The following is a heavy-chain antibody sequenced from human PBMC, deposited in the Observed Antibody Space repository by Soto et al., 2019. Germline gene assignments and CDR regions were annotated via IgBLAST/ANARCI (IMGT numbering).Heavy chain of an antibody. Sequence: QAQLVQSGAEVRKPGSSVKLSCKASEGTFNSYAIAWVRQAPGQGLEWMGGIIPYYNTLNYAQKFQDRVTITADDSPNTVYMELSSLRSDDTAVYFCASGASRWYPYFFDSWAQGTLVTVSS. V-gene: IGHV1-69*01. CDR2: IIPYYNTL. J-gene: IGHJ4*02. D-gene: IGHD6-13*01. CDR1: EGTFNSYA. CDR3: ASGASRWYPYFFDS.